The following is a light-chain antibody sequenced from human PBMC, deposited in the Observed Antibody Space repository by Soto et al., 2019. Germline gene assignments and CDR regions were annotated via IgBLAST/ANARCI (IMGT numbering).Light chain of an antibody. CDR1: QSISSW. J-gene: IGKJ1*01. CDR3: QQSYRTPT. V-gene: IGKV1-5*01. Sequence: IQMTQSPSTLSASVGDRVTITCRASQSISSWLAWYQQKLGRAPRLLIYDASSLESGVPSRFSGSGSGTDFTLTISSLQPEDFATYYCQQSYRTPTFGQGTKVDIK. CDR2: DAS.